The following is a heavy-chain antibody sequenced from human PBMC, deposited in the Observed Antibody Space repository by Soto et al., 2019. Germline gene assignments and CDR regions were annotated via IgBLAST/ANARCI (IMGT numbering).Heavy chain of an antibody. CDR1: GFSFVNYA. J-gene: IGHJ4*02. Sequence: XGSLRLSCAASGFSFVNYAMNWVRQAPGKGLEWVSGLSGSGTSTYYADSVKGRFTISRDNSRDTLFLQMNSLTADDTAVYYCAKATTNGGWFNPFDSWGQGAMVTVSS. CDR2: LSGSGTST. D-gene: IGHD6-19*01. V-gene: IGHV3-23*01. CDR3: AKATTNGGWFNPFDS.